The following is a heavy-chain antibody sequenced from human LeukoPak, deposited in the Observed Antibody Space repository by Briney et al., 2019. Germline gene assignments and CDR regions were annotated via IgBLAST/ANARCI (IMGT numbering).Heavy chain of an antibody. CDR3: ARDLIRGYSYGYMGGDY. CDR1: GFTFSSYA. D-gene: IGHD5-18*01. CDR2: ISGSGGST. V-gene: IGHV3-23*01. J-gene: IGHJ4*02. Sequence: PGGSLRLSCAASGFTFSSYAMSWVRQAPGKGLEWVSAISGSGGSTYYADSVKGRFTISRDNSKNTLYLQMNSLRAEDTAVYYCARDLIRGYSYGYMGGDYWGQGTLVTVSS.